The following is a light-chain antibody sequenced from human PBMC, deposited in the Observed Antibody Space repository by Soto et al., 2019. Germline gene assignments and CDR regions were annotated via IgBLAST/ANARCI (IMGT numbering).Light chain of an antibody. V-gene: IGLV2-8*01. J-gene: IGLJ2*01. CDR1: SSDVGGYNY. CDR3: SSYAGSNNFGV. Sequence: QSALTQPPSASGSPGQSVTISCTGTSSDVGGYNYVSRYQLHPGKAPKLMIYEVTKRPSGVPDRFSGSKSGNTASLTVSGLQAEDEADYYCSSYAGSNNFGVFGGGTKLTVL. CDR2: EVT.